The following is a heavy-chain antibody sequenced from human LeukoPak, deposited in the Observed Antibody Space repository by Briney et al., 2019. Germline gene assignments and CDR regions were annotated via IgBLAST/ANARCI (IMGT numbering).Heavy chain of an antibody. D-gene: IGHD6-13*01. Sequence: ASVKVSCKASGGTFSSYAISWVRQAPGQGLKWMGGIIPIFGTANYAQKFQGRVTITADESTSTAYMELSSLRSEDTAVYYCARDLGLYSSRTRMDVWGQGTTVTVSS. CDR1: GGTFSSYA. CDR2: IIPIFGTA. V-gene: IGHV1-69*13. CDR3: ARDLGLYSSRTRMDV. J-gene: IGHJ6*02.